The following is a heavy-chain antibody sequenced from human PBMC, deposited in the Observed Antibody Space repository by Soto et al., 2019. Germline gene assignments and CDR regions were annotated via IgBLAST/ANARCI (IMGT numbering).Heavy chain of an antibody. V-gene: IGHV4-30-2*01. CDR2: IYHSGST. CDR3: AREKAWVSSYYFDY. J-gene: IGHJ4*02. CDR1: GGSISSGGYS. Sequence: QLQLQESGSGLVKPSQTLSLTCAVSGGSISSGGYSWSWIRQLPGKGLEWIGYIYHSGSTYYNPSLKSRVTISVDRSKNQFSLKLSSVTAADTAVYYCAREKAWVSSYYFDYWGQGTLVTVSS. D-gene: IGHD6-6*01.